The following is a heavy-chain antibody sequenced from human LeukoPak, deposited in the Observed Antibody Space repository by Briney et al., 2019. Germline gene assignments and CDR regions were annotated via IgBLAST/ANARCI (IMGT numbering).Heavy chain of an antibody. J-gene: IGHJ5*02. CDR3: ARGQGSEADWFDP. CDR2: INHSGST. D-gene: IGHD6-19*01. CDR1: GGSFSGYY. Sequence: PSETLSLTCAVYGGSFSGYYWSWIRQPPGKGLEWIGEINHSGSTNYNPSLKSRVTISVDTSKNQFSLKLSSVTAADTAVYYCARGQGSEADWFDPWGQGTLVTVSS. V-gene: IGHV4-34*01.